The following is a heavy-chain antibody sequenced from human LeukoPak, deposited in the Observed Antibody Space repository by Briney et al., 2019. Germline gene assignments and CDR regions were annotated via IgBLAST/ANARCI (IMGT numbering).Heavy chain of an antibody. J-gene: IGHJ4*02. CDR2: INPGNSDT. V-gene: IGHV5-51*01. CDR1: GYGFTTRW. CDR3: ARLRWAAGDGYYFDY. D-gene: IGHD6-13*01. Sequence: GGSLKISCKGSGYGFTTRWIGWVRQMPGKGLEWMGVINPGNSDTRYSPSFQGQVTISADKSITTAYLQWSSLKASDTAMYYCARLRWAAGDGYYFDYWGQGTLVTVSS.